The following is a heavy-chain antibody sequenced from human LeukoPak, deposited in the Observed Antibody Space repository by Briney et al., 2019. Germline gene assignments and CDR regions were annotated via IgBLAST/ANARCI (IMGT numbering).Heavy chain of an antibody. J-gene: IGHJ4*02. D-gene: IGHD6-19*01. CDR3: ATDQDSSGWHDLDY. CDR2: FDPEDGET. CDR1: GYTLTELS. Sequence: ASVKVSCKVSGYTLTELSMHWVRQAPGKGLEWMGGFDPEDGETIYAQKFQGRVTMTEDTSTDTAYMELSSLRSEDTAVYYCATDQDSSGWHDLDYWGQGTLATVSS. V-gene: IGHV1-24*01.